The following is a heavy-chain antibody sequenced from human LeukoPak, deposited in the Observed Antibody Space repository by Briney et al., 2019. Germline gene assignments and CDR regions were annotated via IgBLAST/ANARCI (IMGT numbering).Heavy chain of an antibody. Sequence: PGGSLRLSCAASGFTFSSYWMSWVRQAPGKGLEWVANIKQDGSEKYYVDSVKGRFTISRDNAKNSLYLQMNSLRAEDTAVYYCAAPKLLWFGEPDAFDIWGQGTMVTVSS. J-gene: IGHJ3*02. V-gene: IGHV3-7*01. D-gene: IGHD3-10*01. CDR2: IKQDGSEK. CDR3: AAPKLLWFGEPDAFDI. CDR1: GFTFSSYW.